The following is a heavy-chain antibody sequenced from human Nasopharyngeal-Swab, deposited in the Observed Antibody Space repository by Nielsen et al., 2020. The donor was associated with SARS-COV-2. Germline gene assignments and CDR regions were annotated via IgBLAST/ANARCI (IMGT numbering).Heavy chain of an antibody. Sequence: SETLSLTCAVYGGSFSGYYWSWIRQPPGKGLEWIGEINHSGSTNYNPSLKSRVTISVDTSKNQFSLKLSSVTAADTAVYYCAREGWVVWFGEFDAFDIWGQGTMVTVSS. CDR1: GGSFSGYY. CDR2: INHSGST. V-gene: IGHV4-34*01. D-gene: IGHD3-10*01. J-gene: IGHJ3*02. CDR3: AREGWVVWFGEFDAFDI.